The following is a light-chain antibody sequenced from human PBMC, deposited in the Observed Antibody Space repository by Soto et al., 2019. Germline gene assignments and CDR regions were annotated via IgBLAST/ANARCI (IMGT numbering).Light chain of an antibody. CDR1: SSDVGGYNY. J-gene: IGLJ1*01. V-gene: IGLV2-14*01. Sequence: QSALTQPASVSGSPGQSITISCTGTSSDVGGYNYVSWYQQHPGKAPKLIIXXXXXXXXXXXXXXXXSKSGNTASLTISGLXXXXXXXXYCNSYTSKSTGVFGTGTKLTVL. CDR2: XXX. CDR3: NSYTSKSTGV.